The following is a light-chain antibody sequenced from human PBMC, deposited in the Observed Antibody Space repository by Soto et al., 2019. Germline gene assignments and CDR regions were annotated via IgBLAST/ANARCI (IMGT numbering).Light chain of an antibody. CDR1: KLGDKY. J-gene: IGLJ2*01. CDR3: QAWDSSTDVV. V-gene: IGLV3-1*01. CDR2: QHS. Sequence: SYELTQPPSVSVSPGQTASITYSGDKLGDKYTCWYQQKPGQSPVLVIYQHSQRPSGIPERFSGSNSGNTATLTISGTQAMDEADYYCQAWDSSTDVVFGGGTKVTVL.